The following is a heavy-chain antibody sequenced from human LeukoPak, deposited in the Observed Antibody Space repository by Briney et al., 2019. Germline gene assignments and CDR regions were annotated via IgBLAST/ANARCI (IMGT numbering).Heavy chain of an antibody. J-gene: IGHJ4*02. CDR2: IKQDGSEE. Sequence: GGSLRLSCAASGFTFSRYWVTWVRQAPGERPEWVANIKQDGSEEYYVDSVKGRFTISRDNAKSLLYLQMNSLRAEDTAIYYCARDKIEGPSNFDNWGQGTLVIVSS. CDR1: GFTFSRYW. V-gene: IGHV3-7*03. D-gene: IGHD2/OR15-2a*01. CDR3: ARDKIEGPSNFDN.